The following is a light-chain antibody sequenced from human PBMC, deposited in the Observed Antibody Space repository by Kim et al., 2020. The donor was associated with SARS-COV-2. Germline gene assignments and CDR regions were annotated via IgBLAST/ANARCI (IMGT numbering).Light chain of an antibody. V-gene: IGLV2-11*01. J-gene: IGLJ3*02. Sequence: QSALTQPRSVSGSPGQSVTITCTGTSNDVGGYIYVSWYQQNPTKAPKLMIFDVNRRPSGVPDRFSGSKSGNTASLTISGLQAEDEADYYCCSYIGNFSWMFGGGTQLTVL. CDR1: SNDVGGYIY. CDR3: CSYIGNFSWM. CDR2: DVN.